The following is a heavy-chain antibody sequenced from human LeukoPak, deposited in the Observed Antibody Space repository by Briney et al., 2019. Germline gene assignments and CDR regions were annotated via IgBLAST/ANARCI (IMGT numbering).Heavy chain of an antibody. Sequence: ASVKVSCKASGYTFTSYDINWVRQATGQGHEWMGWMNPNSGNTGYAQKFQGRVTITRNTSISTAYMELSSLRSEDTAVYYCARDRGAYSSSPRYFDLWGRGTLVTVSS. CDR1: GYTFTSYD. CDR3: ARDRGAYSSSPRYFDL. D-gene: IGHD6-6*01. J-gene: IGHJ2*01. V-gene: IGHV1-8*03. CDR2: MNPNSGNT.